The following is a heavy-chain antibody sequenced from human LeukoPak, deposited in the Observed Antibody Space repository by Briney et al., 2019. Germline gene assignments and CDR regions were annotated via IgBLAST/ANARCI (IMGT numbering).Heavy chain of an antibody. CDR1: GFTFDDYA. J-gene: IGHJ4*02. V-gene: IGHV3-43*02. CDR2: ISGDGGST. Sequence: GGSLRPSCAASGFTFDDYAMHWVRQAPGKGLEWVSLISGDGGSTYYADSVKGRFTISRDNSKNSLYLQMNSLRTEDTALYYCAKDFTGRGSSGYYDYWGQGALVTVSS. D-gene: IGHD3-22*01. CDR3: AKDFTGRGSSGYYDY.